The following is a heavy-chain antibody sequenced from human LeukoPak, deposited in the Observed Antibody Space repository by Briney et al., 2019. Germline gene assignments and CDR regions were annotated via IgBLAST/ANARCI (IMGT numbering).Heavy chain of an antibody. CDR3: SRPGGYGGNSIWGFQH. CDR1: GYTFTSFA. V-gene: IGHV7-4-1*02. CDR2: INTNTGNP. J-gene: IGHJ1*01. D-gene: IGHD4-23*01. Sequence: GASVKVSCKASGYTFTSFAMNWVRQAPGQGLEWMGWINTNTGNPTYAQGFTGRFVFSLDTSVSTANLQISSLKAEDTAVYYCSRPGGYGGNSIWGFQHWSQGTLVTVSS.